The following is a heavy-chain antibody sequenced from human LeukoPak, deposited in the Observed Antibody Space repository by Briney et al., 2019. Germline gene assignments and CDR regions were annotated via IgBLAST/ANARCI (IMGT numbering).Heavy chain of an antibody. Sequence: ASVKVSCKASGYTFSSYDINWVRQATGQGLEWMGWMNPNSGNTGYAQKFQGRLNMTKNTSISTAYMELSSLRSEDTAVYYCARRVGSGWPVQHWGQGTLVTVSS. CDR1: GYTFSSYD. J-gene: IGHJ1*01. D-gene: IGHD6-19*01. CDR3: ARRVGSGWPVQH. V-gene: IGHV1-8*01. CDR2: MNPNSGNT.